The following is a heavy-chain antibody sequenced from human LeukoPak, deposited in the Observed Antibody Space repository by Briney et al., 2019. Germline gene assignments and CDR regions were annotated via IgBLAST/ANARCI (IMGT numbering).Heavy chain of an antibody. V-gene: IGHV4-39*01. J-gene: IGHJ4*02. CDR3: ARVLLSGSYSFNY. Sequence: PSETLSLTCTVSGGSISSSSYYWGWIRQPPGKGLEWIGGIYYSGSTYYNPSLKSRVTISVDTSKNQFSLKLSSVTAADTAVYYCARVLLSGSYSFNYWGQGTLVAVSS. CDR1: GGSISSSSYY. CDR2: IYYSGST. D-gene: IGHD1-26*01.